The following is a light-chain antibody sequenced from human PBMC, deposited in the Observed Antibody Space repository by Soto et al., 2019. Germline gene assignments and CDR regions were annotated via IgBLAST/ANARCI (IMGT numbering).Light chain of an antibody. V-gene: IGKV1-39*01. CDR1: QSISNY. CDR3: QHGYSIGSFT. CDR2: GAS. J-gene: IGKJ3*01. Sequence: DIQMTQSPSSLSASVGDRVTITCRASQSISNYLNWYQQKPGKAPKLLIYGASTLQSGVPSRFSGSGSGTDFTLTISSLQPEDFATYYCQHGYSIGSFTFGPGTKVGIK.